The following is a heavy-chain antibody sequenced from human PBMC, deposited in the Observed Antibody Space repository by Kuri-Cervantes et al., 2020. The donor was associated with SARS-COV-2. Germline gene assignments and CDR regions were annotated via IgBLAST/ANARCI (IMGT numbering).Heavy chain of an antibody. CDR1: GYSISSGYY. CDR2: IYRSGST. CDR3: ARGVGGGETFDF. Sequence: GSLRLSCTVSGYSISSGYYWGWIRQPPGKGLEWIGSIYRSGSTYYNPSLKSRVTISVDTSKNQFSLKLSSVTAADTAVYYCARGVGGGETFDFWGQGTLVTVSS. J-gene: IGHJ4*02. D-gene: IGHD3-16*01. V-gene: IGHV4-38-2*02.